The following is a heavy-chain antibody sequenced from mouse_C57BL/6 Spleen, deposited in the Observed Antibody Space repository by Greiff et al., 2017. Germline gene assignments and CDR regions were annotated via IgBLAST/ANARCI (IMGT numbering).Heavy chain of an antibody. CDR3: ARRSWDGFAY. Sequence: ESGPGLVKPSQSLSLTCSVTGYSITSGYYWNWIRQFPGNKLEWMGYIRYDGSNNYNPSLKNRISFTRDTAKNQFCRKLNYETTEDTGTNYWARRSWDGFAYWGQGTLVTVSA. D-gene: IGHD4-1*01. CDR2: IRYDGSN. J-gene: IGHJ3*01. V-gene: IGHV3-6*01. CDR1: GYSITSGYY.